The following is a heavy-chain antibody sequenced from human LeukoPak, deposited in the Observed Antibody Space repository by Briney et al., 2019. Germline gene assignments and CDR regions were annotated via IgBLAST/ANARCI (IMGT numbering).Heavy chain of an antibody. CDR1: GGSISTYY. Sequence: SEALSLTCTVSGGSISTYYWNWIRQPPGKGLEWIGYVYYSGRTNYNPSLKSRVTISIDTSKSQFSLKLSSVTAADTAVYYCAKVPGAGEYCTNGVCYIFDYWGQGTLVTVSS. CDR3: AKVPGAGEYCTNGVCYIFDY. CDR2: VYYSGRT. D-gene: IGHD2-8*01. J-gene: IGHJ4*02. V-gene: IGHV4-59*01.